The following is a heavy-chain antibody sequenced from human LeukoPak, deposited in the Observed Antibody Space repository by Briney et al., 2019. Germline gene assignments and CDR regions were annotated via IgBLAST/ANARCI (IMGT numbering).Heavy chain of an antibody. CDR2: ISSSSSTI. J-gene: IGHJ1*01. CDR3: AKDQGIAVAGKETEYFQH. Sequence: GGSLRLSCAASGFTFSSYSMNWVRQAPGKGLEWVSYISSSSSTIYYADSVKGRFTISRDNSKNTLYLQMNSLRAEDTAVYYCAKDQGIAVAGKETEYFQHWGQGTLVTVSS. CDR1: GFTFSSYS. V-gene: IGHV3-48*01. D-gene: IGHD6-19*01.